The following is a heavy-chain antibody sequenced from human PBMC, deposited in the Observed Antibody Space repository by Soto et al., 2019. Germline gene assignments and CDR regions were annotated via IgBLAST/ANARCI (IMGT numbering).Heavy chain of an antibody. Sequence: GESLKISCKGSGYSFTGYWISWVRQMPGKGLEWMGRIDPSDSYTNYSPSFQGHVTISADKSISTAYLQWSSLKASDTAMYYCARVPLGYCSGGSCSLYYYYYGMDVWGQGTTVTVSS. J-gene: IGHJ6*02. CDR3: ARVPLGYCSGGSCSLYYYYYGMDV. CDR1: GYSFTGYW. D-gene: IGHD2-15*01. CDR2: IDPSDSYT. V-gene: IGHV5-10-1*01.